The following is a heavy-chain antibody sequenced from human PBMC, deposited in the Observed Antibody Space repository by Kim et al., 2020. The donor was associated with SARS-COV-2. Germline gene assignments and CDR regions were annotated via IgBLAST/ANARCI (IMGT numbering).Heavy chain of an antibody. D-gene: IGHD1-7*01. CDR3: AMGYNWNYRLDY. J-gene: IGHJ4*02. CDR2: ITPFNGNT. CDR1: GYTFTYRY. Sequence: SVKLSCKASGYTFTYRYLHWVRQAPGQALEWMGWITPFNGNTNYAQKFQDRVTITRDRSMSTAYMELSSLRSEDTAMYYCAMGYNWNYRLDYWGQGTLVTVSS. V-gene: IGHV1-45*02.